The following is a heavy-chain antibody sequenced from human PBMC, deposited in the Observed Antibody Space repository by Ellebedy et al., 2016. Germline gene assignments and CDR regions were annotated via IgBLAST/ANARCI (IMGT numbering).Heavy chain of an antibody. CDR2: VSFDGSTK. V-gene: IGHV3-30*14. D-gene: IGHD3-22*01. Sequence: GESLKISXAASGFTFSRYAMHWVRQAPGKGLEWGATVSFDGSTKYYVDSVKGRFTISRDNSKNTLYLQMNSLRAEDTAVYYCVGNQDYYGSSGYYVDFDYWGQGTLVTVSS. J-gene: IGHJ4*02. CDR1: GFTFSRYA. CDR3: VGNQDYYGSSGYYVDFDY.